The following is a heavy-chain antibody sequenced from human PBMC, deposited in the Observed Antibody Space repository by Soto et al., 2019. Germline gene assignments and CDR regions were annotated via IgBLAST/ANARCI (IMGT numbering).Heavy chain of an antibody. J-gene: IGHJ4*02. CDR1: GYTFTSYG. D-gene: IGHD3-22*01. CDR3: ARDLGGYYDSSGYYYFDY. Sequence: ASVKVSCKASGYTFTSYGISWVRQAPGQGLEWMGWISAYSGNTNYAQKLQGRVTMTTDTSTSTAYMELRSLRSDDTAVYYCARDLGGYYDSSGYYYFDYWGQGTLVTVSS. V-gene: IGHV1-18*04. CDR2: ISAYSGNT.